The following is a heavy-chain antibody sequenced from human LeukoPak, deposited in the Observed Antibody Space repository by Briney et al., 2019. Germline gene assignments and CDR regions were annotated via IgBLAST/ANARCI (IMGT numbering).Heavy chain of an antibody. D-gene: IGHD6-13*01. CDR1: GGSISGYY. CDR2: IYHSGST. CDR3: ARGDHYSSCRFDF. Sequence: SETLSLTCTVSGGSISGYYWNWIRQPPGKGLEWIGYIYHSGSTNYNPSLKSRVTISVDTSKKQFSLKVSSVTAADTAVYYCARGDHYSSCRFDFWGQGTLVTVSS. V-gene: IGHV4-59*01. J-gene: IGHJ4*02.